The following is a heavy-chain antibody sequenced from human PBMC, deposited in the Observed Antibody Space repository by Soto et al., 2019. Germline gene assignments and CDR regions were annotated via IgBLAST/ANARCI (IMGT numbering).Heavy chain of an antibody. CDR1: GYTFTSYY. D-gene: IGHD6-19*01. CDR3: ARDLGAVAGPKENYFDY. V-gene: IGHV1-46*01. Sequence: XVKVSCKASGYTFTSYYMHWVRQAPGQGLEWMGIINPSGGSTSYAQKFQGRVTMTRDTSTSTVYMELSSLRSEDKAVYYCARDLGAVAGPKENYFDYWGLGTLVTVSS. CDR2: INPSGGST. J-gene: IGHJ4*02.